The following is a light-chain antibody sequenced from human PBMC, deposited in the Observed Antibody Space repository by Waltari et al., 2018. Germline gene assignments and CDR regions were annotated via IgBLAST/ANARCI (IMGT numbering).Light chain of an antibody. J-gene: IGLJ2*01. CDR3: SSYAGSTTLVI. V-gene: IGLV2-23*02. Sequence: QSALTLPASVSGSPGRSITIPSIGTSNPVGRYNLVSWYQQYPGQAPTLMVYEVTKRPSGGSSSSSGSKSGNTASRTISVLQAEDEADYYCSSYAGSTTLVIFGGGTKLTV. CDR2: EVT. CDR1: SNPVGRYNL.